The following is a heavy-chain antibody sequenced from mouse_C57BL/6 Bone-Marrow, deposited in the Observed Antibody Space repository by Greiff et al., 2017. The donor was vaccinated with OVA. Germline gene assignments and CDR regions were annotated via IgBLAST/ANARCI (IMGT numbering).Heavy chain of an antibody. D-gene: IGHD3-1*01. Sequence: EVNLEESGGGLVKPGGSLKLSCAASGFTFSSYGMPWVRQAPDKGLEWVAYISSGGSTTYYPDTVNGRFTISRDNAKNTLFLQMTSLRSEDTAMYYCARDRTEACLDYWGQGTLVTVSS. CDR1: GFTFSSYG. CDR3: ARDRTEACLDY. J-gene: IGHJ4*01. CDR2: ISSGGSTT. V-gene: IGHV5-17*01.